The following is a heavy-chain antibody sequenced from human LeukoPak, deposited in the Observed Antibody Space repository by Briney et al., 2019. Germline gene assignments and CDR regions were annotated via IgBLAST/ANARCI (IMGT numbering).Heavy chain of an antibody. CDR2: ISSSSSYI. J-gene: IGHJ6*03. D-gene: IGHD4-17*01. Sequence: GGSLRLSCAASGFTFSSYSMNWVRQAPGKGLEWVSSISSSSSYIYYADSVKGRFTISRDNSKNTLYLQMNSLRAEDTAIYYCVKGAVYGDHDYYFYYMDVWGKGTTVTVSS. CDR3: VKGAVYGDHDYYFYYMDV. V-gene: IGHV3-21*04. CDR1: GFTFSSYS.